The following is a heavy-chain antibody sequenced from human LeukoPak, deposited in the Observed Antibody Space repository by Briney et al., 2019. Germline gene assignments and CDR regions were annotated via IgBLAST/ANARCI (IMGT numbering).Heavy chain of an antibody. J-gene: IGHJ4*02. CDR2: ISSSSYT. CDR3: ARDLYGDYGSY. D-gene: IGHD4-17*01. V-gene: IGHV3-11*06. CDR1: GFTFSDYY. Sequence: GGSLRLSCAASGFTFSDYYMSWIRQAPGKGLEWVSYISSSSYTNYADSVKGRFTISRDNAKNSQYLQMNSLRAEDTAVYYCARDLYGDYGSYWGQGTLVTVSS.